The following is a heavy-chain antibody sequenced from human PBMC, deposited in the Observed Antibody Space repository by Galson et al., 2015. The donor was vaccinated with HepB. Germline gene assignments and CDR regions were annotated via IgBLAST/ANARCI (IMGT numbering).Heavy chain of an antibody. CDR3: ARDLNHCSSTSCYPDWYFDL. J-gene: IGHJ2*01. D-gene: IGHD2-2*01. V-gene: IGHV3-30-3*01. CDR1: GFTFSSYA. Sequence: SLRLSCAASGFTFSSYAMHWVRQAPGKGLEWVAVISYDGSNKYYADSVKGRVTISRDNSKNTLYLQMNSLRAEDTAVYYCARDLNHCSSTSCYPDWYFDLWGRGTLVTVSS. CDR2: ISYDGSNK.